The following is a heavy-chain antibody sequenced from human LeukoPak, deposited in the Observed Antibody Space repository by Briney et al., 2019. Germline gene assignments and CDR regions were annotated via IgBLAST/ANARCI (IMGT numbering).Heavy chain of an antibody. D-gene: IGHD1-26*01. CDR1: GFTFSSYW. V-gene: IGHV3-74*01. CDR2: IKGDGNT. J-gene: IGHJ4*02. CDR3: ASGGSYYPLFDY. Sequence: AGTLRLSCAASGFTFSSYWMHWVRQAPGKGLVWVSRIKGDGNTNYADSVKGRFTISRDNAKNSLYLQMNSLRAEDTALYYCASGGSYYPLFDYWGQGTLVTVSS.